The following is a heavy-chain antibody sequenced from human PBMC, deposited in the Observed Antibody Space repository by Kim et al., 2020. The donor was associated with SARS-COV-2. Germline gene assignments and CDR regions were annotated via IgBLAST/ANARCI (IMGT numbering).Heavy chain of an antibody. V-gene: IGHV3-23*01. J-gene: IGHJ4*02. Sequence: GGSLRLSCAASGFTLRNYAMSWVRQAPGKGLEWVSVISDSGDRAHYTDSVRGRFTISRDNSKNTLYLQMYSLRAEDTAIYYCAKKIPGAGEPSDYWGQGTLVTVSS. CDR2: ISDSGDRA. CDR3: AKKIPGAGEPSDY. D-gene: IGHD6-13*01. CDR1: GFTLRNYA.